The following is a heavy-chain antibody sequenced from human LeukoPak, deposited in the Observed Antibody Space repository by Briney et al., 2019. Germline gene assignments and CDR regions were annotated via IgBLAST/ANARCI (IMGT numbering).Heavy chain of an antibody. CDR3: AHHRGWFDY. Sequence: SGPTLVKPTQTLTLTCTFSGFSLGSSGVGVGWIRQPPGKALEWLALIYWDDDKRYSPSLKSSLTITKYTSKNQVVLTMTNIDPEDTATYYCAHHRGWFDYWGQGTLVTVSS. D-gene: IGHD6-19*01. CDR1: GFSLGSSGVG. V-gene: IGHV2-5*02. J-gene: IGHJ4*02. CDR2: IYWDDDK.